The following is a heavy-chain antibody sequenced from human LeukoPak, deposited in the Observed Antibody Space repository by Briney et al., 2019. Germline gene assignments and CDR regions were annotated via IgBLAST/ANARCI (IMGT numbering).Heavy chain of an antibody. D-gene: IGHD3-9*01. J-gene: IGHJ6*03. V-gene: IGHV3-21*01. CDR2: ISSSSIYI. CDR3: ARRDYDFLTGYYPIYYYYYYLDV. CDR1: GFTFSTYS. Sequence: GGSLRLSCAASGFTFSTYSMNWVRQAPGKGLEWDSSISSSSIYIYYADSVKGRFTISRDNAKNSLYLQMNSLRAEDTAVYYCARRDYDFLTGYYPIYYYYYYLDVWGKGTTVAVSS.